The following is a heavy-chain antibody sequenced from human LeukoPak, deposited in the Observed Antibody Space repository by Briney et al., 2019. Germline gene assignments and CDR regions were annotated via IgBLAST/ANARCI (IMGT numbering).Heavy chain of an antibody. CDR3: ARRFGGGSYYFDH. J-gene: IGHJ4*02. Sequence: ASVKVSCKASGGTFSSYAISWVRQAPGQGLEWMGGIIPIFGTANYAQKFQGRVTITTDESTSTAYMELSSLRSEDTAVYYCARRFGGGSYYFDHWGQGTLVTVSS. CDR1: GGTFSSYA. V-gene: IGHV1-69*05. CDR2: IIPIFGTA. D-gene: IGHD3-16*01.